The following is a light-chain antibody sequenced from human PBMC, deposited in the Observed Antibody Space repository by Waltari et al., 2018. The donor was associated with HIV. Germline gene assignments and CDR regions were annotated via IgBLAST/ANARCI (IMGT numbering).Light chain of an antibody. J-gene: IGKJ5*01. CDR3: QQYNNWPIT. CDR2: GAS. CDR1: QSVSSN. Sequence: EKVMTQSPATLSVSPGERATLSCRASQSVSSNLAWYQQKPGQAPRLLIYGASTRATGIPARFSATGSGTEFSLTISSLQSEDVAVYYCQQYNNWPITFGQGTRLEIK. V-gene: IGKV3-15*01.